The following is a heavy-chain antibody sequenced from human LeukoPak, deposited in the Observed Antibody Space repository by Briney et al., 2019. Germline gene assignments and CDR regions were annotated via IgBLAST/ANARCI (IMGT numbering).Heavy chain of an antibody. D-gene: IGHD2-2*01. CDR2: IISILGIA. CDR3: ASGLLGYCSSTSCPYYYYGMDV. Sequence: GASVKVSCKASGGTFSSYAISWVRQAPGQGLEWMGRIISILGIANYAQKFQGRVTITADKSTSTAYMELSSLRSEDTAVYYCASGLLGYCSSTSCPYYYYGMDVWGQGTTVTVSS. J-gene: IGHJ6*02. CDR1: GGTFSSYA. V-gene: IGHV1-69*04.